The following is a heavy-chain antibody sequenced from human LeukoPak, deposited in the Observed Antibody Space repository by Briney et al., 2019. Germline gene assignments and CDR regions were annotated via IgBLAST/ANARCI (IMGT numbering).Heavy chain of an antibody. J-gene: IGHJ6*02. V-gene: IGHV1-46*01. Sequence: ASVKVSCKASGYTFTSYYVHWVRQAPGQGLEWMGIINPSGGSTSYAQKFQGRVTMTRDTSTSTVYMELSSLRSEDTAVYYCARERAGYCSGGSCYSTRYYYGMDVWGQGTTVTVSS. CDR1: GYTFTSYY. CDR2: INPSGGST. CDR3: ARERAGYCSGGSCYSTRYYYGMDV. D-gene: IGHD2-15*01.